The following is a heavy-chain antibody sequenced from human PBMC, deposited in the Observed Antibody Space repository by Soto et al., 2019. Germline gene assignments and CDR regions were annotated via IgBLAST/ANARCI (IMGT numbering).Heavy chain of an antibody. CDR2: TYQSGSA. J-gene: IGHJ6*02. CDR1: GGSITSGGYS. Sequence: SETPSLTCTVSGGSITSGGYSWTWIRQSPGKGLEWIGYTYQSGSAYYNPSLKSRVTISVDRSKNQFSLNLTSVTAADTAVYYCARDYYGMDVWGQGTTVTVSS. V-gene: IGHV4-30-2*06. CDR3: ARDYYGMDV.